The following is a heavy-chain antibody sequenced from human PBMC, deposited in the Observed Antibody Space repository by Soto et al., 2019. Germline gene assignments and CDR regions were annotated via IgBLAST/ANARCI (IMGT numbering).Heavy chain of an antibody. J-gene: IGHJ5*02. D-gene: IGHD2-15*01. CDR1: GFTFSSYA. CDR3: VRDKDLRTGGNEDYFDP. CDR2: ISYHGTNK. V-gene: IGHV3-30-3*01. Sequence: PGGSLRLSCVASGFTFSSYAMHWLRQAPGKGLEWVAAISYHGTNKYYADSVKGRFTISRDNSKNTRYLQMNSLRAEDTALYYCVRDKDLRTGGNEDYFDPWGQGTLVTVPS.